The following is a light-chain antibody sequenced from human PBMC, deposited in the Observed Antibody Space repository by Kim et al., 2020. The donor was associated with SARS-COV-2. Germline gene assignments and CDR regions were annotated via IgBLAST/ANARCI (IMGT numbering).Light chain of an antibody. CDR1: QGISKD. V-gene: IGKV1-27*01. J-gene: IGKJ1*01. CDR2: AAS. Sequence: SLAASVGDRVTITCRASQGISKDLAWYQQKPGNAPKLLIFAASALQSGVPTRFSGSGSGTDFTLTISSLQPEDVATYYCQKYNGAPWTFGQGTKLEI. CDR3: QKYNGAPWT.